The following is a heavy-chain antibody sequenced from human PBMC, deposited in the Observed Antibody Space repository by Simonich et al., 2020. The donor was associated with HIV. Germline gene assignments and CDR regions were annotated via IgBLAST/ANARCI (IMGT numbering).Heavy chain of an antibody. Sequence: QVQLQQWGAGLLKPAETLSLTCAVYGGSFSGYYWSWIRQPPGKGLEWIGEINHSGITNYNPSLKSRMSMSRDTSKNQASLKMSSVTAADTAVYYCARHVAGADIDYWGQGTLVTVSS. D-gene: IGHD2-15*01. J-gene: IGHJ4*02. CDR1: GGSFSGYY. V-gene: IGHV4-34*01. CDR3: ARHVAGADIDY. CDR2: INHSGIT.